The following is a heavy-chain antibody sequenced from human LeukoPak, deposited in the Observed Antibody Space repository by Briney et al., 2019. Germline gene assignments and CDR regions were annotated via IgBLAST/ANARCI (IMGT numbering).Heavy chain of an antibody. V-gene: IGHV1-18*01. D-gene: IGHD3-3*01. CDR3: ARASPTIFGVVTYYYYYYMDV. J-gene: IGHJ6*03. CDR1: GYTFTSYG. CDR2: ISAYNGNS. Sequence: ASVKVSCKASGYTFTSYGISWVRQAPGQGLEWMGWISAYNGNSNYAQKLQGRVTMTTDTSTSTAYMELRSLRSDDTVVYYCARASPTIFGVVTYYYYYYMDVWGKGTTVTVSS.